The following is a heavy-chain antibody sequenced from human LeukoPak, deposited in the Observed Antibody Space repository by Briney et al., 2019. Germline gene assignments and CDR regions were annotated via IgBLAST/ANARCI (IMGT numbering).Heavy chain of an antibody. Sequence: GESLKISCTASGYSFTTYWIGWVRQMPGEGLEWMAIIYPGDSDTRYSPSFQGQVTLSADKSINTAYLQWSSLKASDTAMYYCARSSPYCTNGLCYREFNYWGQGTLVTVSS. CDR1: GYSFTTYW. CDR2: IYPGDSDT. D-gene: IGHD2-8*01. V-gene: IGHV5-51*01. J-gene: IGHJ4*02. CDR3: ARSSPYCTNGLCYREFNY.